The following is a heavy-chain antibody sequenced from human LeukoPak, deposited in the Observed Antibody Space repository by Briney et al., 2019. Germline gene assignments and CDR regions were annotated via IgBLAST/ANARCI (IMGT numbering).Heavy chain of an antibody. CDR2: IYYSGST. CDR3: AREFGPKNNWFDP. J-gene: IGHJ5*02. V-gene: IGHV4-31*03. D-gene: IGHD3-10*01. Sequence: PSETLSLTCTVSGGSISSGGYYWSWIRQHPGKGLEWIGYIYYSGSTYYNPSLKSRVTIPVDTSKNQFSLKLSSVTAADTAVYYCAREFGPKNNWFDPWGQGTLVTVSS. CDR1: GGSISSGGYY.